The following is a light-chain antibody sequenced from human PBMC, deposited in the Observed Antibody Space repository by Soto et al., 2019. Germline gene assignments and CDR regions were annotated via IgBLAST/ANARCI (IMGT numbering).Light chain of an antibody. CDR1: QSISSW. Sequence: DIQMTQSPSTLSASVGDRVTITCRASQSISSWLAWYQQKPGKAPKLLIYKASSLESGVPSRFSSSGSGTEFPLTISSLQPDDFATYYCQQYNSYSPNTFGQGTKLEIK. V-gene: IGKV1-5*03. CDR2: KAS. CDR3: QQYNSYSPNT. J-gene: IGKJ2*01.